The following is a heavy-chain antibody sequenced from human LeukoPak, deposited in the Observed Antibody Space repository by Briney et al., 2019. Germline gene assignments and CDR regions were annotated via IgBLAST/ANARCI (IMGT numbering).Heavy chain of an antibody. CDR1: GGSFSGYY. D-gene: IGHD1-26*01. Sequence: SETLSLTCAVYGGSFSGYYWSWIRQPPGKGLEWIGEINHSGSTNYNPSLKSRVTISVDTSKNQFSLKLSAVTAADTAVYYCARVGSGSYLNYYYYMDVWGKGITVTISS. CDR3: ARVGSGSYLNYYYYMDV. CDR2: INHSGST. J-gene: IGHJ6*03. V-gene: IGHV4-34*01.